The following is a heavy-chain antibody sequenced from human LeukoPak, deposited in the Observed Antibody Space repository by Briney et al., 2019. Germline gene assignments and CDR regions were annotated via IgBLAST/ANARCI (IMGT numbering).Heavy chain of an antibody. CDR2: ISSSSSYI. Sequence: ETLSLTCAVYGGSFSGYSWSWIRQAPGKGLEWVSSISSSSSYIYYADSVKGRFTISRDNAKNSLYLQMNSLRAEDTAVYYCARDGGVVRGVIIRGDYFDYWGQGTLVTVSS. D-gene: IGHD3-10*01. CDR1: GGSFSGYS. J-gene: IGHJ4*02. V-gene: IGHV3-21*01. CDR3: ARDGGVVRGVIIRGDYFDY.